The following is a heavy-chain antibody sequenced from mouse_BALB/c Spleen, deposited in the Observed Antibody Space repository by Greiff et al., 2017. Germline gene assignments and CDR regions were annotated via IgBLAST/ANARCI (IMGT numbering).Heavy chain of an antibody. D-gene: IGHD2-1*01. J-gene: IGHJ3*01. Sequence: EVKVEESGGGLVKPGGSLKLSCAASGFTFSDYYMYWVRQTPEKRLEWVATISDGGSYTYYPDSVKGRFTISRDNAKNNLYLQMSSLKSEDTAMYYCARDRGLYGNYEVAYWGQGTLVTVSA. V-gene: IGHV5-4*02. CDR2: ISDGGSYT. CDR3: ARDRGLYGNYEVAY. CDR1: GFTFSDYY.